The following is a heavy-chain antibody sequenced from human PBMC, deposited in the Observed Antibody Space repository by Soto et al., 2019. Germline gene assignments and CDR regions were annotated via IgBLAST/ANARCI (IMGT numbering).Heavy chain of an antibody. J-gene: IGHJ4*02. D-gene: IGHD5-12*01. Sequence: GGSLRLSCVASGFGFSNYLMHWVRQGPGKGLVWVSRIDSDGSSTIYADSVKGRFTISRDNAKNTLYLQMHSLRAEDMGIYYCARDGYIGFDYWGQGTLVTVSS. V-gene: IGHV3-74*01. CDR2: IDSDGSST. CDR1: GFGFSNYL. CDR3: ARDGYIGFDY.